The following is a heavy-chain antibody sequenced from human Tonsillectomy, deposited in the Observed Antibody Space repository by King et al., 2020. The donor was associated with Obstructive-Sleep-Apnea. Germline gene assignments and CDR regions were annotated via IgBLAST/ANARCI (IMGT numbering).Heavy chain of an antibody. V-gene: IGHV3-33*01. Sequence: VQLVESGGGVVQPGRSLRLSCAASGFTFSSYGMHWVRQAPGKGLEWVAVIWYVGSNKYYEDSVKGRFTISRDNSKKTLYLQMNSLRAEDTAVYYFARDQGNPGYFDYWGQGTLVTVSS. CDR3: ARDQGNPGYFDY. CDR1: GFTFSSYG. D-gene: IGHD3-10*01. J-gene: IGHJ4*02. CDR2: IWYVGSNK.